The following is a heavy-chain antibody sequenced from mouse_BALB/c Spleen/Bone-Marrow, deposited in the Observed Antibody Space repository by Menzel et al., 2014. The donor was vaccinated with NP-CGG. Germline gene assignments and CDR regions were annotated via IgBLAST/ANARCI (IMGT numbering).Heavy chain of an antibody. J-gene: IGHJ4*01. CDR3: ARHGGNYAMDY. Sequence: EVKLMKSGGGLVKLGGSLKLSCAASGFAFSSYYMSWVRRTPEKRLELVAAITSNGGSTYYPDTVKGRFTISRDNAKNTLYLQMSSLKSEDTALYYCARHGGNYAMDYWGQGTSVTVSS. CDR2: ITSNGGST. V-gene: IGHV5-6-2*01. CDR1: GFAFSSYY.